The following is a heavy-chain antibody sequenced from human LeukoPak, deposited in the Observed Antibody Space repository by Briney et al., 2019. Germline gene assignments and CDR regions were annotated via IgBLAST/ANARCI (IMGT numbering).Heavy chain of an antibody. CDR3: ATSSSGSWSENAFDI. Sequence: SETLSLTCTVSGGSISGSRYFWGWIRQPPGEGLEWIGSVYYSGSTYFNPSLKSRVTISVDTSKNQFSLRLSSVTAADTAVYYCATSSSGSWSENAFDIWGRGTMVTVSS. CDR2: VYYSGST. J-gene: IGHJ3*02. D-gene: IGHD6-13*01. V-gene: IGHV4-39*01. CDR1: GGSISGSRYF.